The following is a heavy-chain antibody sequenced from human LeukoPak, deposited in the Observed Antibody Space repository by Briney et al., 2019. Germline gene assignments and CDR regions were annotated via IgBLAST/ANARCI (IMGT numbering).Heavy chain of an antibody. J-gene: IGHJ4*02. CDR3: ARDSDGSDTIEE. V-gene: IGHV4-59*01. D-gene: IGHD3-10*01. Sequence: PSETLSLTCTVSGGSISSYYWSWIRQPPGKGLEWIGYIYYSGSTNYNPHLKSRVTISVDTSKNQFSLKLSSVTAADTAVYYCARDSDGSDTIEEWGQGTLVTVSS. CDR2: IYYSGST. CDR1: GGSISSYY.